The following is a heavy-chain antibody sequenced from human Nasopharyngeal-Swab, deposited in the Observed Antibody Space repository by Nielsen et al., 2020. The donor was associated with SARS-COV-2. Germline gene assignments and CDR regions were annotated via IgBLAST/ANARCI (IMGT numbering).Heavy chain of an antibody. Sequence: ASVKVSCKAFGYTFRDYGINWVRQAPGQGLEWMGWISGYNGNTIYARKVQDRVTVTTDTSTSTAYMGLWGLRSDDTAVYYCARDSNHYHSSGQYLGGGSTTGFDIWGQGTMLTVSS. J-gene: IGHJ3*02. V-gene: IGHV1-18*04. CDR2: ISGYNGNT. CDR3: ARDSNHYHSSGQYLGGGSTTGFDI. D-gene: IGHD3-22*01. CDR1: GYTFRDYG.